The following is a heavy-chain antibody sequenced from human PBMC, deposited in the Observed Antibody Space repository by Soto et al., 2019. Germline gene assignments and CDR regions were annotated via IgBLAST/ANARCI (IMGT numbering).Heavy chain of an antibody. CDR1: GYTFSDFD. V-gene: IGHV1-8*01. J-gene: IGHJ6*02. CDR3: ARGNPFNYAGFDV. Sequence: ASVKVSCKASGYTFSDFDINWLRQASGQGPEWMGWMNAKSGDTFFAQRFQGKFNMTWDTSLSTAYMEVGSLTSDDTAMYYCARGNPFNYAGFDVWGQGTKVTVYS. D-gene: IGHD3-16*01. CDR2: MNAKSGDT.